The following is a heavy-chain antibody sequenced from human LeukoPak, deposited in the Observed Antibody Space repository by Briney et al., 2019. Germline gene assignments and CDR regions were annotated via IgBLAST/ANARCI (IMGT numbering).Heavy chain of an antibody. V-gene: IGHV4-34*01. CDR2: INHSGST. D-gene: IGHD5-12*01. CDR1: GGSFSGYY. CDR3: ARRLPEYDAFDI. J-gene: IGHJ3*02. Sequence: SETLSLTCAVYGGSFSGYYWSWIRQPPGKGLEWIGEINHSGSTNYNPSLKSRVTISVDTSKNRFSLKLSSVTAADTAVYYCARRLPEYDAFDIWGQGTMVTVSS.